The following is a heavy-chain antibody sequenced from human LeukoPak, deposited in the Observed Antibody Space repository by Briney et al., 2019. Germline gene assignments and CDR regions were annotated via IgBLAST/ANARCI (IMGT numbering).Heavy chain of an antibody. D-gene: IGHD4-23*01. Sequence: GGSPRLSCEASGFSFSGYAMSWVRQAPGKGLDWVSGVSDSGVNTYYADSVKGRFTISRDNSKYTLFLQMNSLGAEDTAIYYCARSLAGSDVGRWAWGQGTLVIGSS. V-gene: IGHV3-23*01. J-gene: IGHJ5*02. CDR3: ARSLAGSDVGRWA. CDR2: VSDSGVNT. CDR1: GFSFSGYA.